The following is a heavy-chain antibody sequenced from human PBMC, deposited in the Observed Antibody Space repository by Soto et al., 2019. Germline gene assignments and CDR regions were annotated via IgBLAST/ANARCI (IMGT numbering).Heavy chain of an antibody. CDR2: INPSNGGT. D-gene: IGHD3-16*01. CDR1: GYSFTANS. CDR3: ARDLWNYDYVWGSSPLYYYYYGMDV. Sequence: GASVKVSCKASGYSFTANSMHWVRQAPGQGLEWMGWINPSNGGTNYARKFQGRVTMTRDTSTSTAYMEVSSLRSEDTAVYYCARDLWNYDYVWGSSPLYYYYYGMDVWGQGTTVPVSS. V-gene: IGHV1-2*02. J-gene: IGHJ6*02.